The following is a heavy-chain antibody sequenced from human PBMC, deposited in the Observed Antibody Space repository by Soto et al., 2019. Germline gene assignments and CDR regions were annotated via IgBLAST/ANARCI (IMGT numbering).Heavy chain of an antibody. CDR2: IIPIFGTA. Sequence: QVQLVQSGAEVKKPGSSVKVSCKASGGTFSSYAISWVRQAPGQGLEWMGGIIPIFGTANYAQKFQGRVTSAAHEATCTAYMGLSSMGSEDTAVYYCASGGGYDYVGGSYRYTYYYYGMDVWGQGTTVTVSS. V-gene: IGHV1-69*01. CDR3: ASGGGYDYVGGSYRYTYYYYGMDV. J-gene: IGHJ6*02. CDR1: GGTFSSYA. D-gene: IGHD3-16*02.